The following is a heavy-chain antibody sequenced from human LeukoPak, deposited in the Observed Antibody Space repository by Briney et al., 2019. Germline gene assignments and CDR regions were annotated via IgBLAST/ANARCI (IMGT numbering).Heavy chain of an antibody. CDR1: GGSISSGGYS. D-gene: IGHD1-14*01. CDR2: IYHSGST. CDR3: ARVNRGTAPFDP. Sequence: PSQTLSLTCAVSGGSISSGGYSWSWIRQPPGKGLEWIGYIYHSGSTYYNPSLKSRVTISVDRSKNQFSLKLSSVTAADTAVYYCARVNRGTAPFDPWGQGTLVTVSS. J-gene: IGHJ5*02. V-gene: IGHV4-30-2*01.